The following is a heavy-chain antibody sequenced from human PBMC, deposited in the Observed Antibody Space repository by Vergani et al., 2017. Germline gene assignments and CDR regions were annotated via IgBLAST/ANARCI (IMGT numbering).Heavy chain of an antibody. V-gene: IGHV1-3*01. CDR1: GFTFTSYA. J-gene: IGHJ6*03. Sequence: QLVQSGPEVKKPGTSVKVSCKASGFTFTSYAMHWVRQAPGQKLEWMGWINAGNGNTKYSQKFQGRVTITRDTSASTAYMELSSLRAEDTAVYYCARDTAMVRGLYYYYYMDVWGKGTTVTVSS. D-gene: IGHD5-18*01. CDR2: INAGNGNT. CDR3: ARDTAMVRGLYYYYYMDV.